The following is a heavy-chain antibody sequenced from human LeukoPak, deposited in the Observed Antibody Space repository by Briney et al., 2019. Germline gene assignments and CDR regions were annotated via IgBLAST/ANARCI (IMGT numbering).Heavy chain of an antibody. J-gene: IGHJ4*02. CDR1: GGSISSGGYY. V-gene: IGHV4-31*03. D-gene: IGHD5-24*01. Sequence: SQTLSLTCTVSGGSISSGGYYWSWIRQHPGKGLEWIGYIYYSGSTYYNPSLKSRVTISVDTSKNQFSLKLSSVTAADTAVYYCGRGGHEMATVYWDYWGQGTLVTVSS. CDR3: GRGGHEMATVYWDY. CDR2: IYYSGST.